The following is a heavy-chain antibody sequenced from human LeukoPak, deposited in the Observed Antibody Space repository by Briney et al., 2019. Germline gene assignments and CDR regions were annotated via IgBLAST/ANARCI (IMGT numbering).Heavy chain of an antibody. CDR1: GGSISSSSYY. D-gene: IGHD6-6*01. CDR3: ATREVEYIWPYFDY. CDR2: IYYSGST. Sequence: SETLSLTCTVSGGSISSSSYYWGWIRQPPGKGLEWIGSIYYSGSTYYNPSLKSRATISVDTSKNQFSLKLSSVTAADTAVYYCATREVEYIWPYFDYWGQGTLVTVSS. V-gene: IGHV4-39*01. J-gene: IGHJ4*02.